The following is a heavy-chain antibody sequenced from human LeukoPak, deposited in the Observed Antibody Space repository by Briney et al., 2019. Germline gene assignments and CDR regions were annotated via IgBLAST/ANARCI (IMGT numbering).Heavy chain of an antibody. V-gene: IGHV3-30*02. CDR2: IRYDGSNK. CDR1: GFTFSSYG. D-gene: IGHD3-22*01. Sequence: GGSLRLSCAASGFTFSSYGMHWVRQAPGKGLEWVAFIRYDGSNKYYADSVKGRFTISRDNSKNTPYLQMNSLRAEDTAVYYCATYYYDSSGYSVSRAFDIWGQGTMVTVSS. J-gene: IGHJ3*02. CDR3: ATYYYDSSGYSVSRAFDI.